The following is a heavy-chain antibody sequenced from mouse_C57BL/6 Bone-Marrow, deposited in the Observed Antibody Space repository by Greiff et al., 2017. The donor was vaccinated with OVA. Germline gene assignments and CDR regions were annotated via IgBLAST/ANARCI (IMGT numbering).Heavy chain of an antibody. Sequence: QVQLQQPGAELVMPGASVKLSCKASGYTFTSYWMHWVKQRPGQGLEWIGEIDPSDSYTNYNQKFKGKSTLTVDKSSSTAYMQLSSLTSEDSAVYYCAKGGYGNYVAWFAYWCQGTLVTVSA. D-gene: IGHD2-1*01. J-gene: IGHJ3*01. CDR3: AKGGYGNYVAWFAY. CDR2: IDPSDSYT. CDR1: GYTFTSYW. V-gene: IGHV1-69*01.